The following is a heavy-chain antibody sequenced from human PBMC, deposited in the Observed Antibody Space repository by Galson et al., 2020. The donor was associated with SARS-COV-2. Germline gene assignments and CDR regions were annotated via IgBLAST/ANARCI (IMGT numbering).Heavy chain of an antibody. V-gene: IGHV3-30*04. CDR1: GFTFSSYA. CDR3: ASGYYYDSSGYYRHYYFDY. CDR2: ISYDGSNK. Sequence: GGSLRLSCAASGFTFSSYAMHWVRQAPGKGLEWVAVISYDGSNKYYADSVKGRFTISRDNSKNTLYLQMNSLRAEDTAVYYCASGYYYDSSGYYRHYYFDYWGQGTLLTVSS. D-gene: IGHD3-22*01. J-gene: IGHJ4*02.